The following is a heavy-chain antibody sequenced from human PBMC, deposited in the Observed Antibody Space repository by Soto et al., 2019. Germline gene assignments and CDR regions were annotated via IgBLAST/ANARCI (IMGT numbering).Heavy chain of an antibody. J-gene: IGHJ6*02. CDR1: GGTFSSYA. Sequence: QVQLVQSGAEVKKPGSSVKVSCKAPGGTFSSYAISWVRQAPGQGLEWMGGIIPIFGTAKYAQKFQGRVTITADESRSTGYMELSSLRSEDTAVYYCARSQGGSSSLDIYYYYYYGMDVWGQGTMVTVSS. V-gene: IGHV1-69*01. D-gene: IGHD2-15*01. CDR3: ARSQGGSSSLDIYYYYYYGMDV. CDR2: IIPIFGTA.